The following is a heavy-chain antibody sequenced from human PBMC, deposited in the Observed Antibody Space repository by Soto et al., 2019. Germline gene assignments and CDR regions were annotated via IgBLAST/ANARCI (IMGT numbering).Heavy chain of an antibody. J-gene: IGHJ6*02. Sequence: QVQLQQWGAGLLKPSETLSLTCAVYGGSFSGYYWSWIRQPPGKGLEWIGEINHSGSTNYNPSLKSRVTISVDTSKNQFSLKLSSVTAADTAVYYCARFSGDQLSHRRPVYGMDVWGQGTTVTVSS. CDR1: GGSFSGYY. D-gene: IGHD2-2*01. CDR2: INHSGST. CDR3: ARFSGDQLSHRRPVYGMDV. V-gene: IGHV4-34*01.